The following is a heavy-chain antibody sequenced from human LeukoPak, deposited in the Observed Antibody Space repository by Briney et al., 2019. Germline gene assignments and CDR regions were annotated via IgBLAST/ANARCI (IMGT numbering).Heavy chain of an antibody. CDR3: ARGIAVAPTPNWFDP. V-gene: IGHV1-18*01. Sequence: SVKVSCKASGYSFTSYGITRLRQAPGAGLEWMGWISAYNGNTKYAQKFQGRVTMNTDTSPNTAHMELRSLTSDDTAVYYCARGIAVAPTPNWFDPWGQGPLVTVPS. J-gene: IGHJ5*02. D-gene: IGHD2-2*01. CDR1: GYSFTSYG. CDR2: ISAYNGNT.